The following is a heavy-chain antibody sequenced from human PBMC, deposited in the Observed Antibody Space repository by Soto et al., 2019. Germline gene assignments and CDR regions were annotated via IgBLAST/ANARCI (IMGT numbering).Heavy chain of an antibody. CDR2: ISYDGSNK. CDR3: AKGRIVVVVAATPSFDY. D-gene: IGHD2-15*01. V-gene: IGHV3-30*18. J-gene: IGHJ4*02. Sequence: QVQLVESGGGVVQPGRSLRLSCAASGFTFSSYGMHWVRQAPGKGLEWVAVISYDGSNKYYADSVKGRFTISRDNSKNTLYLKMNSLRAEDTAVYYCAKGRIVVVVAATPSFDYWGQGTLVTVSS. CDR1: GFTFSSYG.